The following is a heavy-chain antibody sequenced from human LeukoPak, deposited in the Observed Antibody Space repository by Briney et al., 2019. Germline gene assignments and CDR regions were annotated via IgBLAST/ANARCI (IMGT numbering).Heavy chain of an antibody. CDR1: GFTFSNFA. J-gene: IGHJ6*02. CDR3: TRDDVLSGYVPYYYAMDV. V-gene: IGHV3-30*04. Sequence: GRSLRLSCVAPGFTFSNFALHWVRQAPGKGLEWVAVISSDGSNKFYADSVKGRFTISRDNPVDTVFLQMNSLRADDTAVYYCTRDDVLSGYVPYYYAMDVWGQGTTVTVSS. D-gene: IGHD5-12*01. CDR2: ISSDGSNK.